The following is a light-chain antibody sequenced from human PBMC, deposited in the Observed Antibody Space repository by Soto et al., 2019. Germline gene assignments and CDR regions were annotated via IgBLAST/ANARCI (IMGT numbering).Light chain of an antibody. CDR1: QSLVSSDGNTY. Sequence: DVVMTQSPLSLPVTLGQSASISCRSSQSLVSSDGNTYLNWYHQRPGQSPRLLLYKVSNRDSGVPDRFSGSGSGTDFTLEISRVEAEDVGVYYCMQATNWPYTFGQGTKLDIK. V-gene: IGKV2-30*01. J-gene: IGKJ2*01. CDR3: MQATNWPYT. CDR2: KVS.